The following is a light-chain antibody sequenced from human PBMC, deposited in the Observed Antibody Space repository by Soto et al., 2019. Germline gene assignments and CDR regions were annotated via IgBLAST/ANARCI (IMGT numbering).Light chain of an antibody. Sequence: QSALTQPASVSGAPGQSITISCTGTSSDVGGYNYVSWYQQHPGKAPKLMIYEVSNRPSGVSNRFSGSKSGNTASLTISGLQAEDEADYYCSSYTTRSTPPYVFGTGTQVTVL. CDR3: SSYTTRSTPPYV. CDR1: SSDVGGYNY. V-gene: IGLV2-14*03. CDR2: EVS. J-gene: IGLJ1*01.